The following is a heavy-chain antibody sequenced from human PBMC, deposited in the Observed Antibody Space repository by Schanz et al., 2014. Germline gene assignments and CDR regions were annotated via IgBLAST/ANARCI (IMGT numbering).Heavy chain of an antibody. Sequence: QVQLQESGPGLVKPSETLSLTCTVPSDSISHYYLSWIRQPPGKELEWVAFIYDRGSTDYNPSLKSRVTMSVDASKNQFSLKLSSVTAADTAVYYCARDVGHYGMDVWGQGTTVTVSS. CDR1: SDSISHYY. CDR3: ARDVGHYGMDV. V-gene: IGHV4-59*01. CDR2: IYDRGST. J-gene: IGHJ6*02.